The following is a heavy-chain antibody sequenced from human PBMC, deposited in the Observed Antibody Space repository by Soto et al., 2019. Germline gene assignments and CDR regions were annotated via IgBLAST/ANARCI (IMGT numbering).Heavy chain of an antibody. CDR3: ARADRYSSSSGEIDY. CDR2: IYYSGST. D-gene: IGHD6-6*01. V-gene: IGHV4-59*01. CDR1: GGSISSYY. Sequence: PSETLSLTCTVSGGSISSYYWSWIRQPPGKGLEWIGYIYYSGSTNYNPSLKSRVTISVDTSKNQFSLKLSSVTAADTAVYYCARADRYSSSSGEIDYWGQGTLVTVSS. J-gene: IGHJ4*02.